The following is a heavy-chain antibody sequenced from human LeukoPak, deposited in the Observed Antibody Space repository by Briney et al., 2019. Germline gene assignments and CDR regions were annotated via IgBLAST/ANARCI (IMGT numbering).Heavy chain of an antibody. V-gene: IGHV4-34*01. D-gene: IGHD3-16*02. CDR3: ARGGVIVIRHFDY. CDR2: INHSGST. CDR1: GGSFSGYY. Sequence: SETLSLTCAVYGGSFSGYYWSWIRQPPGKRLEWIGEINHSGSTNYNPSLKSRVTISVDTSKNQFSLKLSSVTAADTAVYYCARGGVIVIRHFDYWGQGTLVTVSS. J-gene: IGHJ4*02.